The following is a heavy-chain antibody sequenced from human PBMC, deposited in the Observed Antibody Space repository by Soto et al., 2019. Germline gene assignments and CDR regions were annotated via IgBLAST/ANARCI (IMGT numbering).Heavy chain of an antibody. D-gene: IGHD3-16*01. Sequence: ASETLSLTCTVSGGSISSYYWSWIRQPPGKGLEWIGYIYYSGSTNYNPSLKSRVTISVDTSKNQFSLKLSSVTAADTAVYYCARDVLRWGDGMDVWGQGTTVTVSS. V-gene: IGHV4-59*01. J-gene: IGHJ6*02. CDR2: IYYSGST. CDR3: ARDVLRWGDGMDV. CDR1: GGSISSYY.